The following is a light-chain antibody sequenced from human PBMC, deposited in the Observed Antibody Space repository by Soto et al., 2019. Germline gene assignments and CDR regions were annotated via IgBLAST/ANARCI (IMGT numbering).Light chain of an antibody. J-gene: IGKJ1*01. CDR3: QQYNNWPPTWT. CDR2: GAS. V-gene: IGKV3-15*01. Sequence: EIVMTQSPATLSVSPGERATLSCRASQSVSSNLAWYQQKPGQAPRLLIYGASTMATGIPARFSGSGSGTELPLTISSLQSEDFAVYYCQQYNNWPPTWTFGQGTKVEIK. CDR1: QSVSSN.